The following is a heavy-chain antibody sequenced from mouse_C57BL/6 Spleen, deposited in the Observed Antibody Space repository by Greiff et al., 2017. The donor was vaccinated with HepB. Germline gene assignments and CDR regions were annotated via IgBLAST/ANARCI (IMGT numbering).Heavy chain of an antibody. V-gene: IGHV1-82*01. CDR2: IYPGDGDT. CDR3: ARDPNYGSSLYAMDY. D-gene: IGHD1-1*01. Sequence: QVQLQQSGPELVKPGASVKISCKASGYAFSSSWMNWVKQRPGKGLEWIGRIYPGDGDTNYNGKFKGKATLTADKSSSTAYRQLSSLTSEDSAVYFCARDPNYGSSLYAMDYWGQGTSVTISS. CDR1: GYAFSSSW. J-gene: IGHJ4*01.